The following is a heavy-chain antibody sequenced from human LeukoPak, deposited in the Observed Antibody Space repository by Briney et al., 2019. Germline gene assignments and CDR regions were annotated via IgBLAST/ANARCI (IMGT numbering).Heavy chain of an antibody. CDR2: IGIDSGNT. Sequence: GGSLRLSCTASGFPFIEYSMHWVRQAPGKGLEWISYIGIDSGNTKYADSVRGRFTISADKAKNSLYLQMNSMRVEDTAVYYCARDHNYAFDNWGQGTLVPVSS. CDR1: GFPFIEYS. D-gene: IGHD1-1*01. V-gene: IGHV3-48*01. CDR3: ARDHNYAFDN. J-gene: IGHJ4*02.